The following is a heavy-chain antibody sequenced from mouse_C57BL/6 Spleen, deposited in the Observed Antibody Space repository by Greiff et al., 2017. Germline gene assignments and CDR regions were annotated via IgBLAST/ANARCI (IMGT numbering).Heavy chain of an antibody. CDR2: IYPSDSET. CDR3: ARQLRLGDYAMDY. D-gene: IGHD3-2*02. CDR1: GYTFTSYW. V-gene: IGHV1-61*01. J-gene: IGHJ4*01. Sequence: QVQLQQPGAELVRPGSSVKLSCKASGYTFTSYWMDWVKQRPGQGLEWIGNIYPSDSETHYNQKFKDKATLTVDKSSSTAYMQLSSLTSEDSAVYYCARQLRLGDYAMDYWGQGTSVTVSS.